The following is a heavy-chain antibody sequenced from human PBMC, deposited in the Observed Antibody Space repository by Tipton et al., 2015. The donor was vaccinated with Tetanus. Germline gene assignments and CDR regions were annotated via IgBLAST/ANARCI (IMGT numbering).Heavy chain of an antibody. CDR3: ARGVWFGPGPKYYFDY. V-gene: IGHV4-59*10. Sequence: TLSLTCVVYGGSFGHYYWSWIRQPAGKGLEWIGRIYTSGSTNYNPSLKSRVTMSVDTSKNQFSLKLSSVTAADTAVYYCARGVWFGPGPKYYFDYWGQGTLVTVSS. CDR2: IYTSGST. J-gene: IGHJ4*02. CDR1: GGSFGHYY. D-gene: IGHD3-10*01.